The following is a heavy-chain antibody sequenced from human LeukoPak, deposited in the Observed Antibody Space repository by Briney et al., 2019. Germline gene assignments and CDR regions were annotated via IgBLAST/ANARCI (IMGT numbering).Heavy chain of an antibody. CDR2: INHSGST. J-gene: IGHJ4*02. CDR3: ARGNYYFDY. CDR1: GGSFSGYY. V-gene: IGHV4-34*01. Sequence: SETLSLTRAVYGGSFSGYYWSWIRQPPGKGLEWIGEINHSGSTNYNPSLKSRVTISVDTSKNQFSLKLSSATAADTAVYYCARGNYYFDYWGQGTLVTVSS.